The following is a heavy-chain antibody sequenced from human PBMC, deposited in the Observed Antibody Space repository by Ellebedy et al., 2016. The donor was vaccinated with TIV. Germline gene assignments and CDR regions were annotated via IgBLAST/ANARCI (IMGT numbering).Heavy chain of an antibody. CDR1: GFAFSSRW. V-gene: IGHV3-74*01. D-gene: IGHD2-2*02. J-gene: IGHJ4*02. Sequence: GESLKISCVASGFAFSSRWIHWVRQAPGKGLVWVSHINGDGSSTTYADSVKGRFTISRDNAKDTVYLQMNSLRADDTAVYYCARSPYTGYSDLGFDYWGQGSLVTVSS. CDR2: INGDGSST. CDR3: ARSPYTGYSDLGFDY.